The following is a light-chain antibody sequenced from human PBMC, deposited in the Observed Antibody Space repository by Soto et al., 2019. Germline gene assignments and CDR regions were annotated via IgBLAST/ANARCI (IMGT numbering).Light chain of an antibody. CDR2: RND. V-gene: IGLV1-47*01. Sequence: QSVLTQPPSASGTPGQRVTVSCSGSSSNIGSNYIYWYQFVPGTAPQLLIYRNDQRPSGVPDRFSGSKSGASASLAIIGLRSADEADYYCAAWDDSLSVWVFGGGTKLTVL. J-gene: IGLJ3*02. CDR3: AAWDDSLSVWV. CDR1: SSNIGSNY.